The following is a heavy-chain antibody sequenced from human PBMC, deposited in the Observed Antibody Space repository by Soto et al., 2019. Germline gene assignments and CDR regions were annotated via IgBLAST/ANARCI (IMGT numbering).Heavy chain of an antibody. CDR1: GYTFTSYG. Sequence: ASVKVSCKASGYTFTSYGISWVRQAPGQGLEWMGWISAYNGNTNYAQKLQGRVTMTTDTSTSTAYMELRSLRSDDTAVYYCARVDRRSSSWGQWFDPWGQGTLVTVAS. CDR3: ARVDRRSSSWGQWFDP. J-gene: IGHJ5*02. D-gene: IGHD6-13*01. CDR2: ISAYNGNT. V-gene: IGHV1-18*01.